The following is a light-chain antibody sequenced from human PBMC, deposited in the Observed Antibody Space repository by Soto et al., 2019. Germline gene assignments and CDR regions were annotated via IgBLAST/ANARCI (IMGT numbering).Light chain of an antibody. Sequence: AILMTQSPSSLSASVGDRVTITCRASQGIRNDLAWYQQKPGKAPKLLIYEASTLQSGVPSRFSGSYSGTDFTLTISSLQSEDFAVYYCQQYNNWPITFGQGTRLEIK. CDR2: EAS. V-gene: IGKV1-6*01. CDR3: QQYNNWPIT. CDR1: QGIRND. J-gene: IGKJ5*01.